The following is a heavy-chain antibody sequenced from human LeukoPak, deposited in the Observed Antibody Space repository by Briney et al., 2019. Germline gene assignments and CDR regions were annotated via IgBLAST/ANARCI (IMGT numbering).Heavy chain of an antibody. D-gene: IGHD3-16*02. J-gene: IGHJ4*02. V-gene: IGHV3-23*01. Sequence: PGGSLRLSCAASGFTFSSYAMSGVRQAPGKGLEWVSAISGSGGSTYYADSVKGRFTISRDNSKNTLYLQMNSLRAENTAVYYCATMITFGGVIAYFDYWGQGTLVTVSS. CDR3: ATMITFGGVIAYFDY. CDR2: ISGSGGST. CDR1: GFTFSSYA.